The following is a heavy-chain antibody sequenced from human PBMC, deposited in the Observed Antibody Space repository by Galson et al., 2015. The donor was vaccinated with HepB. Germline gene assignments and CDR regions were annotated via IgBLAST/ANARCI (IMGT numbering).Heavy chain of an antibody. CDR1: GGSFSDYY. V-gene: IGHV4-34*01. D-gene: IGHD3-3*01. J-gene: IGHJ4*02. Sequence: LSLTCAVYGGSFSDYYWGWIRQSPGKGLEWIGEINHIGSTTYNPSLKSRVTISIDTSKNHFSLRLNSVTAADTAVYYCARGRQDFWSGYYFDYWGQGTLVTVSS. CDR2: INHIGST. CDR3: ARGRQDFWSGYYFDY.